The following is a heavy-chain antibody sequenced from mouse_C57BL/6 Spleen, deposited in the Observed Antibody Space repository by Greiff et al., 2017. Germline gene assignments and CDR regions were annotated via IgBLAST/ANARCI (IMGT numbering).Heavy chain of an antibody. V-gene: IGHV2-2*01. J-gene: IGHJ4*01. D-gene: IGHD4-1*01. CDR3: ASSGDWGYASDY. Sequence: VQLQQSGPGLVQPSQSLSITCTASGFSFTSYGVHWVRQSPGKGLEWLGVIWSGGSTDYTASCISRLSISKDNSKSKVFFKMNILQADDTAIYYCASSGDWGYASDYWGQGTSVTVSS. CDR1: GFSFTSYG. CDR2: IWSGGST.